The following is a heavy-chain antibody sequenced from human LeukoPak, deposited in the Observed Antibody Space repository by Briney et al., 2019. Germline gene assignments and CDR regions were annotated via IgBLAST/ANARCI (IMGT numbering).Heavy chain of an antibody. CDR3: ARERNFYYFDY. D-gene: IGHD3-3*01. V-gene: IGHV3-15*01. CDR2: IKRKADGGPT. CDR1: GFIFSDAW. Sequence: GGSLRLSCAASGFIFSDAWMTWVRQAPGKGLEWVGRIKRKADGGPTDYAAPVKGRFTISRDNAQNSLFLELNSLRGDDTAVYYCARERNFYYFDYWGQGALVTVSS. J-gene: IGHJ4*02.